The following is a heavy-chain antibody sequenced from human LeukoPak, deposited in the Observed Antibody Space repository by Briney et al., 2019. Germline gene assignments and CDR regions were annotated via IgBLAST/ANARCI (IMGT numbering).Heavy chain of an antibody. CDR1: GFTVSSNY. D-gene: IGHD5-12*01. Sequence: GGSLRLSCAASGFTVSSNYMSWVRQAPGKGLEWVSVIYSGGSTYYADSVKGRFTISRDNSKNTLYLQMNSLRAEDTAVYYCAKSNNGWATANAFDIWGQGTMVTVSS. CDR3: AKSNNGWATANAFDI. V-gene: IGHV3-53*01. CDR2: IYSGGST. J-gene: IGHJ3*02.